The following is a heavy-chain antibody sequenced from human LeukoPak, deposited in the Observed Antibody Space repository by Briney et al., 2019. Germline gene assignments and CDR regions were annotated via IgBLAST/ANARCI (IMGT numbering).Heavy chain of an antibody. Sequence: GASVKVSCKASGYTFTGYYMHWVRQAPGQGLEWMGWINPNSGGTNYAQKFQGRVTISSDTSTNTAYMELSGLRSDDTAVFYCARRGGIVGGFDIWGQGTMVTVSS. J-gene: IGHJ3*02. D-gene: IGHD1-26*01. CDR3: ARRGGIVGGFDI. CDR2: INPNSGGT. CDR1: GYTFTGYY. V-gene: IGHV1-2*02.